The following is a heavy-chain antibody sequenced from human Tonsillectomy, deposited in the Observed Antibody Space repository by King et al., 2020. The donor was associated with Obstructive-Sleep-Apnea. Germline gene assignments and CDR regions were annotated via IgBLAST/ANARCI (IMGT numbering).Heavy chain of an antibody. V-gene: IGHV1-3*01. CDR1: GYTFTSYA. CDR3: ARDGGKGRIQLIS. Sequence: QLVQSGAEVKKPGASVKVSCKASGYTFTSYAMHWVRQAPGQRLEWMGWINAGNGNTKYSQKFQGRVTITRDTSASTAYMELSSLRSEDTAVYYCARDGGKGRIQLISWGQGTLVTVSS. CDR2: INAGNGNT. J-gene: IGHJ5*02. D-gene: IGHD5-18*01.